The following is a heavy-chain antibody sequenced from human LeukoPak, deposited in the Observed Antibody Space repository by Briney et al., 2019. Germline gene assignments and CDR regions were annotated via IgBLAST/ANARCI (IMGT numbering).Heavy chain of an antibody. V-gene: IGHV3-11*04. CDR1: GFTFSDYY. CDR2: ISSSGSTI. J-gene: IGHJ4*02. CDR3: ARVRGEIGIAVDYFGY. D-gene: IGHD6-19*01. Sequence: GGSLRLSCAASGFTFSDYYMSWIRQAPGKGLEWVSYISSSGSTIYYADSVKGRFTISRDNAKNSLYLQMNSLRAEDTAVYYCARVRGEIGIAVDYFGYWGQGTLVTVSS.